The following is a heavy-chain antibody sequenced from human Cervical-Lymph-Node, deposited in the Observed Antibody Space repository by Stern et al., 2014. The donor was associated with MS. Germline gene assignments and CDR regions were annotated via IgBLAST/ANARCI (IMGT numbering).Heavy chain of an antibody. CDR2: ISSSGSMI. CDR3: VREVNWTYDY. Sequence: QMQLVQSGGGLVKPGGSLRLSCAASGFTFSAYYMTLIRQAPGEGLEWVSYISSSGSMIYYADSVKGRFTISRDNAKNSLYLQMNSLRAEDTAVYYCVREVNWTYDYWGQGTQVTVSS. D-gene: IGHD1-7*01. CDR1: GFTFSAYY. V-gene: IGHV3-11*01. J-gene: IGHJ4*02.